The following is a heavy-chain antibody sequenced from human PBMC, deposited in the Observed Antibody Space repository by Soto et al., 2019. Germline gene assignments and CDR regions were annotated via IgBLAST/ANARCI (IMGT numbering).Heavy chain of an antibody. D-gene: IGHD3-10*01. CDR3: ARGRFSSLFGEFPRFRGWFDP. V-gene: IGHV4-34*01. J-gene: IGHJ5*02. CDR1: GGSFSGYY. CDR2: INHSGST. Sequence: QVQLQQWGAGLLKPSETLSLTCAVYGGSFSGYYWSWIRQPPGKGLEWLGEINHSGSTNYNPSLKSRVTISVDTSKIQFSLKLSSVTAADTAVYYCARGRFSSLFGEFPRFRGWFDPWGQGTLVTVSS.